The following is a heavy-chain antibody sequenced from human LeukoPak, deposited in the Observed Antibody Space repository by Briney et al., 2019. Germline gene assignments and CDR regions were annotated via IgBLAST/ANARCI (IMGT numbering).Heavy chain of an antibody. CDR1: GFTFSNYN. J-gene: IGHJ4*02. V-gene: IGHV3-48*04. D-gene: IGHD1-26*01. CDR3: AKDLEGGSYYYFDY. CDR2: ISSSSSTI. Sequence: GGSLRLSCAASGFTFSNYNMNWVRQSPGKGLEWVSFISSSSSTIYYADSVKGRFTVSRDNAKNLLYLQMNSLRAEDTALYYCAKDLEGGSYYYFDYWGQGTLVTVSS.